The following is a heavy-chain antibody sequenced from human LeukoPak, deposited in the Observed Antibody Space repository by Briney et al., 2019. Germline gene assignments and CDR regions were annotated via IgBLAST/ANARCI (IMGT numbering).Heavy chain of an antibody. V-gene: IGHV1-2*02. CDR2: INPNSGGT. CDR3: ARGTPCSGGSCYPADYYYYYMDV. D-gene: IGHD2-15*01. J-gene: IGHJ6*03. Sequence: ASVKVSCKASGYTFTGYYMHWVRQAPGQGLEWMGWINPNSGGTNYAQKFQGRVTMTRDTSISTAYMELSRLRSDDTAVYYCARGTPCSGGSCYPADYYYYYMDVWGKGTAVTISS. CDR1: GYTFTGYY.